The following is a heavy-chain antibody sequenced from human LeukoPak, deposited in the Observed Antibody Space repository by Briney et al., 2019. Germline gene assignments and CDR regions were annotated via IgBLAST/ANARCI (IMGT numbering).Heavy chain of an antibody. CDR3: ARDVNNYFDY. J-gene: IGHJ4*02. Sequence: GGSLRLSCAASGFTFTTYGMHWVRQAPGKGLEWVAFIQNDEIDKFYADSVKGRFTISRDDSKNTLYVQMNSLRTEDTAFYYCARDVNNYFDYWGLGTLVTVSS. V-gene: IGHV3-30*02. CDR2: IQNDEIDK. CDR1: GFTFTTYG.